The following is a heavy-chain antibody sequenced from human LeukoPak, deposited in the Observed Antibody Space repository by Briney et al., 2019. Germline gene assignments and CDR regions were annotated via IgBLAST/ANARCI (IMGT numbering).Heavy chain of an antibody. D-gene: IGHD5-18*01. CDR1: GLTFSNHA. J-gene: IGHJ4*02. CDR3: AKDRRDEYSYGYDY. V-gene: IGHV3-23*01. Sequence: PGGSLRLSCAVSGLTFSNHAMSWVRQTPGKGLEWVSAISGSGGSTYYADSVKGRFTISRDNSKNTLYLQMNRLRAEDTAVYYCAKDRRDEYSYGYDYWGQGTLVTVSS. CDR2: ISGSGGST.